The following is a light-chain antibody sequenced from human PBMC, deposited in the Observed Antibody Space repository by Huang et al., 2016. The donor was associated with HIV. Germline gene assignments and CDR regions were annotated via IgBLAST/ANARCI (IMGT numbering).Light chain of an antibody. CDR3: RRRGDWRPDT. V-gene: IGKV3-11*01. Sequence: IVLTQSPVTLSLSPGVRATLSCRASRSVGSYLAWYQQKPGQAPRLLIFDASKRATGIPGRFSGSGFGTDVSLTISRQGGEDFGVCYCRRRGDWRPDTFGGGTRVGI. J-gene: IGKJ4*01. CDR2: DAS. CDR1: RSVGSY.